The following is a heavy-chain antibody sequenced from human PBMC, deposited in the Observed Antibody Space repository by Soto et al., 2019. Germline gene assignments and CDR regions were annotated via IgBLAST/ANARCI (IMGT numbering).Heavy chain of an antibody. CDR3: ARGLWSTFNIDY. Sequence: EASVKVSCKASGYTFTSYYMHWVRQAPGQGLEWMGVINPSGGTTTYAQKFQGRVTMTRDTSTSTVYMELSSLRSEDTAMYYCARGLWSTFNIDYWGQGTLVTVSS. J-gene: IGHJ4*02. V-gene: IGHV1-46*01. CDR2: INPSGGTT. D-gene: IGHD3-10*01. CDR1: GYTFTSYY.